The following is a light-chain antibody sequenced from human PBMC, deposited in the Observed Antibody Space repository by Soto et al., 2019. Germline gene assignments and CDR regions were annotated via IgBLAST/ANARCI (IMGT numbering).Light chain of an antibody. V-gene: IGKV3-20*01. CDR2: AAS. CDR1: QSISSSY. CDR3: SAFASTLHD. J-gene: IGKJ2*01. Sequence: EIVLTQSPGTLSLSPGERATLSCRASQSISSSYLAWYQQKPGQAPRLLIYAASSSATGIPDRFSGSGSGTDFTPNASRLHLEDFVVSYCSAFASTLHDFGERTEMEVK.